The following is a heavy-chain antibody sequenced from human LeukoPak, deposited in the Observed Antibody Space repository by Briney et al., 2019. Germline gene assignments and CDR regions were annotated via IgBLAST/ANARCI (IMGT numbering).Heavy chain of an antibody. J-gene: IGHJ4*02. V-gene: IGHV3-48*01. CDR1: GFSFSSNS. D-gene: IGHD2-8*01. Sequence: PGGSLRLSCAASGFSFSSNSMNWVRQAPGKGLEWVSYISGSSSTIYYADSVKGRFTISRDNAKNSLYLQMNSLRAEDTAVYYCVTNLDPDVDWGQGTLVTVSS. CDR2: ISGSSSTI. CDR3: VTNLDPDVD.